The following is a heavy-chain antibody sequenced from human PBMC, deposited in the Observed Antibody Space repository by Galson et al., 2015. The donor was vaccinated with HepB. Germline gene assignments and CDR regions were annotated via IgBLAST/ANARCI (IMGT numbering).Heavy chain of an antibody. CDR2: IKQDGSEK. V-gene: IGHV3-7*01. CDR1: GFTFSSYW. Sequence: SLRLSCAASGFTFSSYWMSWVRQAPGKGLEWVANIKQDGSEKYYVDSVKGRFTISRDNAKNSLYLQMNSLRAEDTAVYYCARDPLVAIFGVVTPLGFDYWGQGTLVTVSS. D-gene: IGHD3-3*01. CDR3: ARDPLVAIFGVVTPLGFDY. J-gene: IGHJ4*02.